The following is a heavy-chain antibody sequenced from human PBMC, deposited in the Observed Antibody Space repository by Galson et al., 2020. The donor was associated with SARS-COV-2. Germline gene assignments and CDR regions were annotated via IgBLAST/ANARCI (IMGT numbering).Heavy chain of an antibody. D-gene: IGHD1-26*01. Sequence: GESLKNSCKDSGDSFTSQCIAWVRQIPGKGLEWLGAIYPGDSDTIYSPSFQGQVTISADNSISTAYLQWSSLKASDTAMYYCARQPVVGDRGHYFDYWGQGTLVTVSS. CDR1: GDSFTSQC. CDR3: ARQPVVGDRGHYFDY. J-gene: IGHJ4*02. CDR2: IYPGDSDT. V-gene: IGHV5-51*01.